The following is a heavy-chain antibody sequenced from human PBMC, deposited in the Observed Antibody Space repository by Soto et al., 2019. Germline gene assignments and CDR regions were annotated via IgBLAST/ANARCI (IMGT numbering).Heavy chain of an antibody. Sequence: ETLSLTCTVSGASISGFYWSWIRKSAGKGLEWIGRIYATGTTDYNPSLKSRVMVSVDTSKKQFSLKLRSVTAADTAVYYCVRDGTKTLRDWFEPWGQGISVPVSS. J-gene: IGHJ5*02. CDR1: GASISGFY. D-gene: IGHD1-1*01. CDR2: IYATGTT. CDR3: VRDGTKTLRDWFEP. V-gene: IGHV4-4*07.